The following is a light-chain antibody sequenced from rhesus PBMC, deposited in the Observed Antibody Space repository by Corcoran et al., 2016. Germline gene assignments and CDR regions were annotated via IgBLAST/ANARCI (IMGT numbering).Light chain of an antibody. J-gene: IGKJ1*01. CDR3: QKYSSRPPT. V-gene: IGKV1-22*01. CDR1: QGISSW. CDR2: NVS. Sequence: DIQMTQSPSSLSASVGDTVTITCRASQGISSWLAWYQQKPGKAPKLLTYNVSRLQSGAPSRFSGSGSGTDFPLTISSLQSEDVATYYCQKYSSRPPTFGQGTKVEIK.